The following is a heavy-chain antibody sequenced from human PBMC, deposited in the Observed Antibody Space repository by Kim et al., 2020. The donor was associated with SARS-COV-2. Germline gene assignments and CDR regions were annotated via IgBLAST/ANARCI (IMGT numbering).Heavy chain of an antibody. CDR1: GGSITKNY. V-gene: IGHV4-59*01. CDR3: ARVTGLSPLTAPFDN. Sequence: SETLSLTCTVSGGSITKNYWSWIRQTPGRGLEWIGYIFYSGNTDYNPSLKSRVTMSVDTSKNQFSLKLSSVTPADTAVYYCARVTGLSPLTAPFDNWGQGALVTVSS. CDR2: IFYSGNT. D-gene: IGHD2-15*01. J-gene: IGHJ4*02.